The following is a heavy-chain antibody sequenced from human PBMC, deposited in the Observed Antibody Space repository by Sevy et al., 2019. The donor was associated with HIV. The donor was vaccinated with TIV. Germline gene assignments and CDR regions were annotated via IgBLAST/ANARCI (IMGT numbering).Heavy chain of an antibody. J-gene: IGHJ4*02. D-gene: IGHD3-10*01. CDR3: ARTTTRGALYYFDH. V-gene: IGHV3-11*01. CDR2: ISNSGGTI. CDR1: GFTFSDYY. Sequence: GGSLRLSCAASGFTFSDYYMSWIRQAPGKGLEWVSYISNSGGTIYYADSVKGRFTISRDNAKNSLYLQMNSLRAEDTAVYYCARTTTRGALYYFDHWGQGTLVTVSS.